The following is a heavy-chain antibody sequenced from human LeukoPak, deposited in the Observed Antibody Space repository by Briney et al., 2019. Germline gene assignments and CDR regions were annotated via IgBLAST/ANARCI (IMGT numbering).Heavy chain of an antibody. CDR3: ARQNPRTNIVGAVPRYWFDP. CDR2: INQSGNP. J-gene: IGHJ5*02. CDR1: GGSFSRYY. D-gene: IGHD1-26*01. Sequence: SETLSLTCGVSGGSFSRYYWTWIRQSPEKGLEWIGDINQSGNPNYNSSLKSRVTISVDTSKNQFSLKLSSVTAADTAVYYCARQNPRTNIVGAVPRYWFDPWGQGTLVTVSS. V-gene: IGHV4-34*01.